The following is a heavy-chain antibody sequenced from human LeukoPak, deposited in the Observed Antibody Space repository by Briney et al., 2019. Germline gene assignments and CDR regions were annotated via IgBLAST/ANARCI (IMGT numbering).Heavy chain of an antibody. CDR3: ASSYCSSTSCYFDY. CDR2: INWNGGST. Sequence: GGSLRLSCAASGFTFDDYGMSWVRQAPGKGLEWVSGINWNGGSTGYADSVKGRFTISRDNAKNSLYLQMNSLRAEDTALYYCASSYCSSTSCYFDYWGQGTLVTVSS. J-gene: IGHJ4*02. CDR1: GFTFDDYG. V-gene: IGHV3-20*04. D-gene: IGHD2-2*01.